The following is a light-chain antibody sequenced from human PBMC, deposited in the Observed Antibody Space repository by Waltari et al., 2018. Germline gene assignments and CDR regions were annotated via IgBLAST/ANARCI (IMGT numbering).Light chain of an antibody. CDR3: SSYTSSKTYV. Sequence: QSALTQPASVSGSPGQSITISCTGHSSDVGRYKYVSWYQQNPGKAPKLIIHDVSDRPLGVSNRFSGSKFGNTASLTISGLQAEDEADYYCSSYTSSKTYVFGTGTKVTVL. J-gene: IGLJ1*01. CDR2: DVS. V-gene: IGLV2-14*03. CDR1: SSDVGRYKY.